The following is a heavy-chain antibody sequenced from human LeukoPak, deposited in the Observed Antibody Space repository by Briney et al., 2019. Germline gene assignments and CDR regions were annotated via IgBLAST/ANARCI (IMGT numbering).Heavy chain of an antibody. J-gene: IGHJ4*02. V-gene: IGHV3-23*01. CDR2: XSGSGGST. CDR3: AKVRGPKYSSDYYFDY. CDR1: GFTFSSYA. D-gene: IGHD6-25*01. Sequence: PGGSLRLSCAASGFTFSSYAMSWVRQAPGKGLEWVSXXSGSGGSTYYADSVEGRFTISRDNSKNTLYLQMNSLRAEDTAVYYCAKVRGPKYSSDYYFDYWGQGTLVTVSS.